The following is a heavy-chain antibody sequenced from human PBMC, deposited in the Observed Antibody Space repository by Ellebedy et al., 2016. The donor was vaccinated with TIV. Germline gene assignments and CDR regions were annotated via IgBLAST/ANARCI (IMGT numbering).Heavy chain of an antibody. Sequence: ASVKVSCXASGYTFTSYAMHWVRQAPGQRLEWMGWINAGNGNTKYSQKFQGRVTITRDTSASTAYMELSSLRAEDTAVYYCAKGGMPGYSSSWYVIYFDYWGQGTLVTVSS. CDR2: INAGNGNT. CDR1: GYTFTSYA. V-gene: IGHV1-3*01. D-gene: IGHD6-13*01. CDR3: AKGGMPGYSSSWYVIYFDY. J-gene: IGHJ4*02.